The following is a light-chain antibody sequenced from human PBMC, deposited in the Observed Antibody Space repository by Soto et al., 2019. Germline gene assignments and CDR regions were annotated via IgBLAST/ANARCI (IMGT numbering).Light chain of an antibody. CDR2: GAS. J-gene: IGKJ1*01. Sequence: EIVLTQSPGTLSLSPGEIATLSCRASQSVSSSYLAWYQQKPGQAPRLLIYGASSRATGIPDRFSGSESGTDFTLTISRLEPEDVAVYYCQQYGSSPPWTLGQGTKVDIK. CDR1: QSVSSSY. CDR3: QQYGSSPPWT. V-gene: IGKV3-20*01.